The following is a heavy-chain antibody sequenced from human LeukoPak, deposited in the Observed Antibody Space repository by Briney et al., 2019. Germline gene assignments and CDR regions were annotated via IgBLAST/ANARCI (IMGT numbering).Heavy chain of an antibody. Sequence: RSSETLSLTCTVSGGSISSYYWSWIRQPAGKGLEWIGRIYNSGSTTYNPSLKSRVTMSVDTSKNQFSLKLSSVTAADTAVYYCARAVAVAGKFDYWGQGTLVTVSS. CDR1: GGSISSYY. J-gene: IGHJ4*02. V-gene: IGHV4-4*07. CDR3: ARAVAVAGKFDY. CDR2: IYNSGST. D-gene: IGHD6-19*01.